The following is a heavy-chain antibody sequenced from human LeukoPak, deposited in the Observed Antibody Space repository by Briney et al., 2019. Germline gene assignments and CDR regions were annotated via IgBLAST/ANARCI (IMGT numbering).Heavy chain of an antibody. CDR1: GFTFSSYA. CDR3: AGDNRGHCSGTFDY. CDR2: ISSNGGST. J-gene: IGHJ4*02. V-gene: IGHV3-64*01. Sequence: GGSLRLSCAASGFTFSSYARHWVRQAPGKGLEYVSAISSNGGSTYYANSVKGRFTISRDNSKNTLYLQMGSLRAEDMAVYYCAGDNRGHCSGTFDYWGQGTLVTVSS. D-gene: IGHD3-10*02.